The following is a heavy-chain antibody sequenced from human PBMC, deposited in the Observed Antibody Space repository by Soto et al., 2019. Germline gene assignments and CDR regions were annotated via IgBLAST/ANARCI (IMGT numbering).Heavy chain of an antibody. J-gene: IGHJ6*03. CDR1: GFTLSGYA. Sequence: EVQLAESGGGLAQPGGSLRLSCAASGFTLSGYAMDWVRQAPGKGLEYVSGISSNGVGTYYANSVQGRFTIYRDNSKNPVYLHMGSLRPEVMAVYYCARRARPDFYYMDIWGKGTTVTVSS. CDR3: ARRARPDFYYMDI. V-gene: IGHV3-64*01. D-gene: IGHD6-6*01. CDR2: ISSNGVGT.